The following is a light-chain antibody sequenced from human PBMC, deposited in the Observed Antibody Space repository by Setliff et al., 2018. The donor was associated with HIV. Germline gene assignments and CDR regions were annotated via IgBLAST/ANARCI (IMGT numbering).Light chain of an antibody. V-gene: IGLV2-11*01. CDR3: CSYAGSYTYG. J-gene: IGLJ1*01. CDR2: DVS. Sequence: QSVLTQPRSVSGSPGQSVTISCTGTNSDVGGYNYVSWYQQHPGKAPKLMIYDVSKRPSGVPDRFSGSKSGNTASLTISGLQAEDEADYYCCSYAGSYTYGFGTGTKV. CDR1: NSDVGGYNY.